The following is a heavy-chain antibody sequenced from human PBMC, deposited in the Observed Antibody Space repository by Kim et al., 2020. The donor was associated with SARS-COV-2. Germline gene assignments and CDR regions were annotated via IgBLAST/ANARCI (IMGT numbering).Heavy chain of an antibody. CDR1: GGSISSSSYY. CDR3: ARREEGYCSGGSCYSHDWYFDL. V-gene: IGHV4-39*01. J-gene: IGHJ2*01. D-gene: IGHD2-15*01. CDR2: IYYSGST. Sequence: SETLSLTCTVSGGSISSSSYYWGWIRQPPGKGLEWIGSIYYSGSTYYNTSLKSRVTISVDTSKNQFSLKLSSVTAADTAVYYCARREEGYCSGGSCYSHDWYFDLWGRGTLVTVSS.